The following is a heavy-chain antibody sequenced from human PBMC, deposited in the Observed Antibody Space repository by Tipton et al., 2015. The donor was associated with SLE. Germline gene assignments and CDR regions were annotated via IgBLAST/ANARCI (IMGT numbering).Heavy chain of an antibody. Sequence: TLSLTCTVSGGSISSHSWSWFRQPPGKGLEWIGYIYYRGNTKYNPSLKSRVTISLDTSRTQFSLKLSSVTAADTAVYYCARDGRGYCDNSGCSEYHWFDPWGQGTLVTVSS. CDR2: IYYRGNT. CDR3: ARDGRGYCDNSGCSEYHWFDP. CDR1: GGSISSHS. J-gene: IGHJ5*02. D-gene: IGHD3-22*01. V-gene: IGHV4-59*11.